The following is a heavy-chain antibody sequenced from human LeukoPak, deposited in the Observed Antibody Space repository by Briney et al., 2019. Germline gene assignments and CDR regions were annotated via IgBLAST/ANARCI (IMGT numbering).Heavy chain of an antibody. CDR1: GGSISSGGYY. Sequence: PSQTLSLTCTVSGGSISSGGYYWTWIRQPPGKGLEWIGYIYHSGSTYYNPSLKSRVTMSVDTSKNQFSLKLSSVTAADTAVYYCAREGAQKIAVAGVYNWFDPWGQGTLVTVSS. CDR3: AREGAQKIAVAGVYNWFDP. J-gene: IGHJ5*02. CDR2: IYHSGST. V-gene: IGHV4-30-2*01. D-gene: IGHD6-19*01.